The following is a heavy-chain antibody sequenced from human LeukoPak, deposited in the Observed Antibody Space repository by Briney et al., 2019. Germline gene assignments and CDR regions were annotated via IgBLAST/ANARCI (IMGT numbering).Heavy chain of an antibody. V-gene: IGHV3-20*04. CDR2: INWDGEAT. Sequence: PGGSLRLSCAASGVTIADHGMSWVRQVPGKGLEWVSWINWDGEATGYADSVKGQFTISRDNAKKSLYLEMNSLRDDDTALHYCARDLSSSWYSLAYWGQGTLVTVSS. CDR1: GVTIADHG. D-gene: IGHD6-13*01. CDR3: ARDLSSSWYSLAY. J-gene: IGHJ4*02.